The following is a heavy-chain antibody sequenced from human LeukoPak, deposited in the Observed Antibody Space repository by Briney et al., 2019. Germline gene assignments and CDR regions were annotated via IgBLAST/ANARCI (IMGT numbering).Heavy chain of an antibody. V-gene: IGHV3-7*03. CDR2: VRQDGDTK. Sequence: GGSLRLSCAASGFPFNAYWMTWVRQAPGKGLEWVANVRQDGDTKYYVDSVKGRFTISRDNAMNSLYLQMNSLRAEDTAIYYCARSLPYGTTWYGRSDFWGQGTLVTVSS. CDR1: GFPFNAYW. CDR3: ARSLPYGTTWYGRSDF. J-gene: IGHJ4*02. D-gene: IGHD6-13*01.